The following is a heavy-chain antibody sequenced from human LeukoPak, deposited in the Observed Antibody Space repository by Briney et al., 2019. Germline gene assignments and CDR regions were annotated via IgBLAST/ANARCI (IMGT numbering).Heavy chain of an antibody. V-gene: IGHV3-7*03. CDR2: VRQDGDTK. Sequence: GGSLRLSCAASGFPFNAYWMTWVRQAPGKGLEWVANVRQDGDTKYYVDSVKGRFTISRDNAMNSLYLQMNSLRAEDTAIYYCARSLPYGTTWYGRSDFWGQGTLVTVSS. CDR1: GFPFNAYW. CDR3: ARSLPYGTTWYGRSDF. J-gene: IGHJ4*02. D-gene: IGHD6-13*01.